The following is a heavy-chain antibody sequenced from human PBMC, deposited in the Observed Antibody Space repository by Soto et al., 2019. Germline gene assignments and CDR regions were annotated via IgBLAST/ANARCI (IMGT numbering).Heavy chain of an antibody. CDR2: IIPIFGTA. CDR1: GGTLSSYA. D-gene: IGHD5-12*01. CDR3: AWKDGYNYFYYYGMDV. J-gene: IGHJ6*02. V-gene: IGHV1-69*13. Sequence: SVKVSCKASGGTLSSYAISWVRQAPGQGLEWMGGIIPIFGTANYAQKFQGRVTITADESTSTAYMELSSLRSEDTAVYYCAWKDGYNYFYYYGMDVWGQGTTVTVSS.